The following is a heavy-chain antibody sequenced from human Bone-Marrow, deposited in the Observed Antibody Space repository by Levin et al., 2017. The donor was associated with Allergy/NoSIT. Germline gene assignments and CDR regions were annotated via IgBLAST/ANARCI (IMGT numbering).Heavy chain of an antibody. J-gene: IGHJ5*02. CDR2: INHSGST. D-gene: IGHD6-13*01. CDR3: ARGRGSSSNWFDP. CDR1: GGSFSGYY. V-gene: IGHV4-34*01. Sequence: PSETLSLTCAVYGGSFSGYYWSWIRQPPGKGLEWIGEINHSGSTNYNPSLKSRVTISVDTSKNQFSLKLNSVTAADTAVYYCARGRGSSSNWFDPWGQGTLVTVSS.